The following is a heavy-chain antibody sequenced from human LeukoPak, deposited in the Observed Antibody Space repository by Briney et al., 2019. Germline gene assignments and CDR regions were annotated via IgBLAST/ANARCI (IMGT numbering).Heavy chain of an antibody. CDR3: ARGAWNYYGSGSYYNFDY. D-gene: IGHD3-10*01. J-gene: IGHJ4*02. CDR1: GFTFSSYD. V-gene: IGHV3-13*04. CDR2: IGTAGDT. Sequence: PGGSLRLSCVASGFTFSSYDMHWVRQATGKGLEWVSAIGTAGDTYYPGSVKGRFTISRENAKNSLYLQMNSLRAGDTAVYYCARGAWNYYGSGSYYNFDYWGQGTLVTVSS.